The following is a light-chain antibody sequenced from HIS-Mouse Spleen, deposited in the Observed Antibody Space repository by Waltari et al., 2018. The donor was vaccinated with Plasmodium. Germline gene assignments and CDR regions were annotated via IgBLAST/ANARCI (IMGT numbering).Light chain of an antibody. CDR3: QQYNSYSWT. J-gene: IGKJ1*01. CDR2: KAS. Sequence: DIQLTQSPSTLSASVGARVTLTCRASQCISSRLAWYQQKPGKAPKLLIYKASSLESGVPSRFSGSGSGTEFTLTISSLQPDDFATYYCQQYNSYSWTFGQGTKVEIK. CDR1: QCISSR. V-gene: IGKV1-5*03.